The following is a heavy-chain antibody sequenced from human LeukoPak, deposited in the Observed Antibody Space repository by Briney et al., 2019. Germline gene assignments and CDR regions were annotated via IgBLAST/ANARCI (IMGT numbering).Heavy chain of an antibody. Sequence: SETLSLTCAVYGGSFSGYYWSWIRQPPGKGLEWVGEINHSGSTNYNPSLKSRVTISVDTSKNQFSLKLSSVTAADTAVYYCARVMITFGGVIVIFYMDVWGKGTTVTVSS. CDR3: ARVMITFGGVIVIFYMDV. CDR2: INHSGST. CDR1: GGSFSGYY. V-gene: IGHV4-34*01. J-gene: IGHJ6*03. D-gene: IGHD3-16*02.